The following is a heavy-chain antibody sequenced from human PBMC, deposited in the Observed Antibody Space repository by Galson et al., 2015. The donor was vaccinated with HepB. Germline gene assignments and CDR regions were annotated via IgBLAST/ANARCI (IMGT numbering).Heavy chain of an antibody. CDR3: ARAITYSNYVYYYYYMDV. CDR2: ISSSGSTI. V-gene: IGHV3-11*01. J-gene: IGHJ6*03. D-gene: IGHD4-11*01. CDR1: GFTFSDYY. Sequence: SLRLSCAASGFTFSDYYMSWIRQAPGKGLEWVSYISSSGSTIYYADSVKGRFTISSDNAKNSLYLQMDILRAEDTAVYYCARAITYSNYVYYYYYMDVWGKGTTVTVSS.